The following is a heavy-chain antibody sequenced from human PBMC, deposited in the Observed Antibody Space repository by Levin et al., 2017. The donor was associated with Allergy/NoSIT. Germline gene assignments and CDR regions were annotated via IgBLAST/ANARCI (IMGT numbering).Heavy chain of an antibody. CDR1: GFTFSTYS. V-gene: IGHV3-21*01. D-gene: IGHD5-12*01. CDR3: ARGSEGRYGGYDHWYFDL. Sequence: GGSLRLSCAASGFTFSTYSLNWVRQAPGKGLEWVSSISSTSLYIYDADLAKGRFTISRDNAKNSLYLQMNSLRAEDTAVYYCARGSEGRYGGYDHWYFDLWGRGTLVTVSS. J-gene: IGHJ2*01. CDR2: ISSTSLYI.